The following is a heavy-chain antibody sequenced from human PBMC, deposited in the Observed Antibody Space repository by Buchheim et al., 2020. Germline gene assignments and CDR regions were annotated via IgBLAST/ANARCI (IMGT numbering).Heavy chain of an antibody. CDR1: GFTFSSYW. CDR3: ARDLYYYGAGSTYYYYDYGMDV. V-gene: IGHV3-7*01. Sequence: EVQLVESGGGLVQPGGSLRLSCAASGFTFSSYWMSWVRQAPGKGLVWVANIKQDGSATYYVDSVKGRFTISRDNAKNSLYLQMNSLRAEDTAVYYCARDLYYYGAGSTYYYYDYGMDVWGQGTT. D-gene: IGHD3-10*01. CDR2: IKQDGSAT. J-gene: IGHJ6*01.